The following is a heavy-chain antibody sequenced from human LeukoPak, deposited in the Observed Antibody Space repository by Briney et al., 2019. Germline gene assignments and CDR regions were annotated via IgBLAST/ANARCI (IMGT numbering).Heavy chain of an antibody. Sequence: AGRSLRLFCAASGFTFSSYGMHWVRQATGKGLEWVAVISYDGSNRYYADSVKGRFTISRDNSKNTLYLQMNSLRAEDTAVYYCAKDMGMEQWQANYFDYWGQGTLVTVSS. CDR3: AKDMGMEQWQANYFDY. V-gene: IGHV3-30*18. D-gene: IGHD6-19*01. J-gene: IGHJ4*02. CDR1: GFTFSSYG. CDR2: ISYDGSNR.